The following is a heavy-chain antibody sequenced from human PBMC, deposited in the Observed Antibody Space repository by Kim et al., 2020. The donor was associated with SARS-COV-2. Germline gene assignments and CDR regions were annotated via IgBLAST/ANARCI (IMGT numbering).Heavy chain of an antibody. CDR2: INPNSGGT. D-gene: IGHD3-9*01. J-gene: IGHJ5*02. V-gene: IGHV1-2*02. Sequence: ASVKVSCKASGYTFTGYYMHWVRQAPGQGLEWMGWINPNSGGTNYAQKFQGRVTMTRDTSISTAYMELSRLRSDDTAVYYCARDGVYYDILTGYYPFDPWGQGTLVTVSS. CDR3: ARDGVYYDILTGYYPFDP. CDR1: GYTFTGYY.